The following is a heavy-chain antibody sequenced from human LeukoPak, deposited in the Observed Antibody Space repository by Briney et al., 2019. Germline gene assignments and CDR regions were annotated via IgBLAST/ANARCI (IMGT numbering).Heavy chain of an antibody. V-gene: IGHV3-21*01. CDR3: AKDEGAARRPRHGSVTY. D-gene: IGHD4-23*01. Sequence: PGGSLRLSCAASGFTFSSYSMTWVRQAPGKGLEWVSSISSSSSYIYYADSVKGRFTISRDNAKNSLYLQMNSLRAEGTAVYYCAKDEGAARRPRHGSVTYWGQGTLVTVSS. J-gene: IGHJ4*02. CDR1: GFTFSSYS. CDR2: ISSSSSYI.